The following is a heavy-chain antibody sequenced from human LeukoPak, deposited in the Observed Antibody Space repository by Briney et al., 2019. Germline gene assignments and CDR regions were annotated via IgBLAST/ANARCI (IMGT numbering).Heavy chain of an antibody. Sequence: ASVKDSCKASVGTFSSYAISWVRPAPGQGREWMGRIIPIPGIANYAQKFQGRVTITADKSTGTAYMELSSLRSEDTAVYYCARAAVSSGWYSMEWFDPWGQGTLVTVSS. CDR3: ARAAVSSGWYSMEWFDP. CDR1: VGTFSSYA. D-gene: IGHD6-19*01. V-gene: IGHV1-69*04. CDR2: IIPIPGIA. J-gene: IGHJ5*02.